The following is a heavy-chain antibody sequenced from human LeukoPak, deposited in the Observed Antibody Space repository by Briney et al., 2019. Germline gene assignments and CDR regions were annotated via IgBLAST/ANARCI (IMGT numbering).Heavy chain of an antibody. CDR1: GFTFSSYA. D-gene: IGHD4-23*01. CDR2: IHGIGDGT. Sequence: PGGSLRLSCAASGFTFSSYAMAWGRQAPGKGLEWVSAIHGIGDGTYYADSVKGRFTISRDNSKNTLYLQMNGLGAEDTTIYFCAKDGGGYGGAPRGYFHHWGQGTLVTVSS. J-gene: IGHJ1*01. V-gene: IGHV3-23*01. CDR3: AKDGGGYGGAPRGYFHH.